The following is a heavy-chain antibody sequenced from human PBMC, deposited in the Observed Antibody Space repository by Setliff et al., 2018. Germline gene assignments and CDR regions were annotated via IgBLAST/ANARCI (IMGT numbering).Heavy chain of an antibody. CDR1: GYTFTGYY. D-gene: IGHD5-18*01. V-gene: IGHV1-8*02. CDR3: ARRVGSVGIQLPDY. CDR2: MNPNSGNT. J-gene: IGHJ4*02. Sequence: ASVKVSCKASGYTFTGYYMHWVRQATGQGLEWMGWMNPNSGNTGYAQKLQGRVTMTRNNSISTAYMELSSLRSEDTAVYYCARRVGSVGIQLPDYWGQGTLVTVSS.